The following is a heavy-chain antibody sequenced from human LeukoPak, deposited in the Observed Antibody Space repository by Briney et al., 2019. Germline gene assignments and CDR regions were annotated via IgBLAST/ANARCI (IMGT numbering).Heavy chain of an antibody. CDR1: GGSISSSSYY. J-gene: IGHJ5*02. D-gene: IGHD6-6*01. CDR2: IYYSGST. V-gene: IGHV4-39*01. CDR3: ARPKGSSSTWFDP. Sequence: SETLSLTCTVSGGSISSSSYYWGWIRQPPGKGLEWIGSIYYSGSTYYNPSLKSRVTISVDTSKNQFSLKLSSVTAADTAVYYCARPKGSSSTWFDPWGQGTLVTVSS.